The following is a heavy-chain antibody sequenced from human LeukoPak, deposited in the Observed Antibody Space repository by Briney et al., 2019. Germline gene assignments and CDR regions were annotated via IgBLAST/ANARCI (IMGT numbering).Heavy chain of an antibody. D-gene: IGHD4-23*01. CDR1: GFTFSNYW. V-gene: IGHV3-7*03. CDR3: ARHGGYRYYYYYYGMDV. CDR2: IKQDGSEK. Sequence: GGSLRLSCAASGFTFSNYWMSWVRQAPGKGLEWVANIKQDGSEKYYVDSVKGRFIISRDNAKNSLDLQMNSLRAEDTAVYYCARHGGYRYYYYYYGMDVWGQGTTVTVSS. J-gene: IGHJ6*02.